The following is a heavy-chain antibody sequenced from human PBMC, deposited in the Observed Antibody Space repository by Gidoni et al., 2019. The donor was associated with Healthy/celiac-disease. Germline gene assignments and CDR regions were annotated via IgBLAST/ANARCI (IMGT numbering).Heavy chain of an antibody. J-gene: IGHJ6*02. CDR2: IYYSGST. Sequence: QLQLQESGPGLVKPSETLSLTCTVSGGSISSSSYYWGWIRQPPGQGLEWIGSIYYSGSTYYNPSLKSRVTISVDTSKNQFSLKLSSVTAADTAVYYCARDRITIFGVVIGPDNYYYYGMDVWGQGTTVTVSS. CDR3: ARDRITIFGVVIGPDNYYYYGMDV. CDR1: GGSISSSSYY. V-gene: IGHV4-39*07. D-gene: IGHD3-3*01.